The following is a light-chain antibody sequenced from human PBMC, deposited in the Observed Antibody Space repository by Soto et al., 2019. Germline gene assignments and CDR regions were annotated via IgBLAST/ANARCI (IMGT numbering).Light chain of an antibody. CDR1: QSVSIY. J-gene: IGKJ1*01. CDR3: QQSYSTSWT. Sequence: DIQMTQSPSSLSASVGDRVTITCRASQSVSIYLNWFQQKPGKAPKLLIYATSTLQSGVPSRFSGNGSGTDFTLTISSLQPEDFATYYCQQSYSTSWTFGQGTKVEIK. V-gene: IGKV1-39*01. CDR2: ATS.